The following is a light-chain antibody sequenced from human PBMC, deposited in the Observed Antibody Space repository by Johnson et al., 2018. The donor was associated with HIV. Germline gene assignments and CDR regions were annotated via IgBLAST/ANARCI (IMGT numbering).Light chain of an antibody. CDR1: SSNIGNNY. Sequence: HSVLTKPPSVSAAQGQKVTISCSGSSSNIGNNYVSWYQQVPGTAPKLLIYDNNKSPSGIGDRFSGSKSGTSATLGITGLQTGDEADYYCGTWDSSLSAYVIGTGTKVTVL. V-gene: IGLV1-51*01. J-gene: IGLJ1*01. CDR2: DNN. CDR3: GTWDSSLSAYV.